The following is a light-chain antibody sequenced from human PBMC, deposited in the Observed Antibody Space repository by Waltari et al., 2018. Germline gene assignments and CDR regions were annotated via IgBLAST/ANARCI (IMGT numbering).Light chain of an antibody. CDR1: QSVSSF. CDR2: GAS. Sequence: EVVLTHSPATLSLSPGESATLSCRASQSVSSFLAWYQQKPGQDPRLLIYGASTRAPGIPARCSGSGSGTEFTLTISSLQSEDFAVYYCQQYNDWPPLTFGGGTKVEIK. V-gene: IGKV3-15*01. J-gene: IGKJ4*01. CDR3: QQYNDWPPLT.